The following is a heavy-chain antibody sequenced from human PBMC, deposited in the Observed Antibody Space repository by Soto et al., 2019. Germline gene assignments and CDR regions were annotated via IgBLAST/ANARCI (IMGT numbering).Heavy chain of an antibody. CDR3: ARGILSGSPQ. Sequence: GGSLRLSCAASGFTFSGHWMHWVRQVPGKGLEWVSRINTDGGSSAYADSVKGRFTISRDNAKNTLYLQVNSLRAEDTALYYCARGILSGSPQWGQGTLVTVSS. J-gene: IGHJ4*02. CDR1: GFTFSGHW. CDR2: INTDGGSS. V-gene: IGHV3-74*03. D-gene: IGHD1-26*01.